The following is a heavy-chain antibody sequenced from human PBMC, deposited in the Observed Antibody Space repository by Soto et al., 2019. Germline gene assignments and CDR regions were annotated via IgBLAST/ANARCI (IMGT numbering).Heavy chain of an antibody. Sequence: GGSLRLSCAASGLTFSSYGMHWVRQAPGRGLEWVAGISHDGRNKYYVDSVKGRFTISRDNSKNTLDLQMNSLRVEDTAVFYCAQDTYYHDTSGYYTFDYWGQGALVTVSS. CDR3: AQDTYYHDTSGYYTFDY. J-gene: IGHJ4*02. V-gene: IGHV3-30*18. CDR2: ISHDGRNK. CDR1: GLTFSSYG. D-gene: IGHD3-22*01.